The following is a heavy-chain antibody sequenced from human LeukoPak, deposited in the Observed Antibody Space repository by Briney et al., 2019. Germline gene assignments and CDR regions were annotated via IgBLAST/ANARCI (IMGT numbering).Heavy chain of an antibody. CDR2: INASNGNT. Sequence: APVNVSCTASGYTFTSYAMHWVRQAPGQRLEWMGWINASNGNTKSSQKLQGKVTITRDTSVSTAYMELSSLRSEDTAVYYCAGDYDILPGYYNFDDWGQGTLVTVSS. V-gene: IGHV1-3*01. D-gene: IGHD3-9*01. CDR3: AGDYDILPGYYNFDD. CDR1: GYTFTSYA. J-gene: IGHJ4*02.